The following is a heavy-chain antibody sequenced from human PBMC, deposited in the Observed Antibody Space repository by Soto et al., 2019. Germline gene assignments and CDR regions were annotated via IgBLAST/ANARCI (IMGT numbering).Heavy chain of an antibody. J-gene: IGHJ4*02. Sequence: GGSLRLSCAASGFTFSNAWMSWVRQAPGKGLEWVGRIKSKTDGGTTDYAAPVKGRFTISRDDSKNTLYLQMNSLKTEDTAVYYCTTANTLLTQLAGYDYWGQGTLVTVSS. D-gene: IGHD2-15*01. CDR3: TTANTLLTQLAGYDY. V-gene: IGHV3-15*01. CDR2: IKSKTDGGTT. CDR1: GFTFSNAW.